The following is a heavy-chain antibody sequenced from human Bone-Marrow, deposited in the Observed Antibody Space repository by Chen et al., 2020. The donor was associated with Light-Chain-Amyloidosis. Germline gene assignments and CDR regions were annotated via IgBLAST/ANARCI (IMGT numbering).Heavy chain of an antibody. CDR3: ARRRDGYNFDY. CDR1: GYTFPNYW. Sequence: EVQLEQSGPEVKKPGESLKISCKGSGYTFPNYWIGWVRQLPGKGLEWLWVISPDDSDARYSPSFGGQVTISADKSITTAYLQWRSLKASDTAMYYCARRRDGYNFDYWGQGTLVTVSS. V-gene: IGHV5-51*01. CDR2: ISPDDSDA. D-gene: IGHD5-12*01. J-gene: IGHJ4*02.